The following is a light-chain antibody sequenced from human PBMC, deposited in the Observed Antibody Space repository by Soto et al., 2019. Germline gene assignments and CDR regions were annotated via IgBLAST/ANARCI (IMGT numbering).Light chain of an antibody. CDR3: QQYGSSPET. CDR1: SSVSSRY. J-gene: IGKJ1*01. CDR2: GAS. Sequence: EIVLTQSPSTLSLSPVDRAPLSRRASSSVSSRYLAWYPQKPGQAPRLRIYGASSRATGIPDRFSGSGSGTDFTLTISRLEPEDVAVYYCQQYGSSPETCGQGTKVDNK. V-gene: IGKV3-20*01.